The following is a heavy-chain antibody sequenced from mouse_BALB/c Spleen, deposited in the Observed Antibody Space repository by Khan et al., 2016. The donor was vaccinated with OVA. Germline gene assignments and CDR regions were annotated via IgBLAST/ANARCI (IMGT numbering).Heavy chain of an antibody. CDR3: ARDGSRYNYAMDY. CDR2: ISSSGST. V-gene: IGHV3-2*02. J-gene: IGHJ4*01. Sequence: EVQLQESGPGLVKPSQSLSLTCTVTGYSIPSDYAWNWIRQFPENKLEWMGYISSSGSTNYNPALKSRISITRDTSKNQFFLQLNSVTTEDTATYYCARDGSRYNYAMDYWGQGTSVTVSS. D-gene: IGHD2-3*01. CDR1: GYSIPSDYA.